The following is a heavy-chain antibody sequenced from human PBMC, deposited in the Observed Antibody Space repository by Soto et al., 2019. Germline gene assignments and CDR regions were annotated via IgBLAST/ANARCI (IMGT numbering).Heavy chain of an antibody. V-gene: IGHV4-30-4*02. Sequence: PSATLSLTCTFSGCSITSGDYYWSWSRQPPGKGLEWIGYIYYSGSTYYNPSLKSRVTISVDTSKNQFSLKLSSVTAADTAVYYCAVYYGSGDGGDAFDIWGQGTMVT. CDR3: AVYYGSGDGGDAFDI. D-gene: IGHD3-10*01. J-gene: IGHJ3*02. CDR1: GCSITSGDYY. CDR2: IYYSGST.